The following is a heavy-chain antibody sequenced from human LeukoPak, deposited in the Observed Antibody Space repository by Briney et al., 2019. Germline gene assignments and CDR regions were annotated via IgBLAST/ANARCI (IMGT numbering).Heavy chain of an antibody. CDR1: GFTFSSYS. CDR3: ARDGQDSSGYYH. Sequence: PGGSLRLSCAASGFTFSSYSRNWVRQAPGKGLEWVSSISSSSSYIYYADSVKGRFTISRDNAKNSLYLQMNSLRAEDTAVYYCARDGQDSSGYYHWGQGTLVTVSS. CDR2: ISSSSSYI. D-gene: IGHD3-22*01. J-gene: IGHJ5*02. V-gene: IGHV3-21*01.